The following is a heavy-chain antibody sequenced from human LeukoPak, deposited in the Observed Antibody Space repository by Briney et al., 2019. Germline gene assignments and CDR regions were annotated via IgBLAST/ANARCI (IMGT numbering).Heavy chain of an antibody. J-gene: IGHJ6*02. CDR1: RYTFTGYY. CDR3: ARALLTGQWPYGMDV. Sequence: ASVKVSCKASRYTFTGYYMHSVRQAPGQGLEWMGWINPNSGGTNYAQKFQGRVTMTRDTSISTAYMELSRLRSDETAVYYCARALLTGQWPYGMDVWGQGTTVTVSS. D-gene: IGHD3-9*01. CDR2: INPNSGGT. V-gene: IGHV1-2*02.